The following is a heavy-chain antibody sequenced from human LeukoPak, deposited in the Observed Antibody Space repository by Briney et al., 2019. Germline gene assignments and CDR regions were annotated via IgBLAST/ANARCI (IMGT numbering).Heavy chain of an antibody. Sequence: GGSLRLSCAASGFAFSNQAMGWVRQAPGKGLEWVAVISYDGSNKYYADSVKGRFTISRDNSKNTLYLQMNSLRAEDTAVYYCAKQDTSGSFDYWGQGTLVTVSS. D-gene: IGHD3-22*01. CDR1: GFAFSNQA. J-gene: IGHJ4*02. CDR3: AKQDTSGSFDY. V-gene: IGHV3-30*18. CDR2: ISYDGSNK.